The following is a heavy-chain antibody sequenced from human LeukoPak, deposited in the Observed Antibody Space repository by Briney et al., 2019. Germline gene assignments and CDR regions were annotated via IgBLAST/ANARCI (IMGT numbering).Heavy chain of an antibody. CDR1: GFTFSSYS. Sequence: GGSLRLSCAASGFTFSSYSMNWVRQAPGKGLEWVSSISSSSSYIYYADSVKSRFNISRDNAKNSLYLQMNSLRAEDTAVYYCARDGAVTTRYYFDYWGQGTLVTVSS. V-gene: IGHV3-21*01. CDR3: ARDGAVTTRYYFDY. CDR2: ISSSSSYI. D-gene: IGHD4-17*01. J-gene: IGHJ4*02.